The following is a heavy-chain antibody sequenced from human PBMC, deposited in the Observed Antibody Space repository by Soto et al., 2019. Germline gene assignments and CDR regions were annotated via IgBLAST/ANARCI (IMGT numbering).Heavy chain of an antibody. V-gene: IGHV3-23*01. Sequence: SCAASGFTFSSYAMSWVRQAPGKGLEWVSAISGSGGSTYYADSVKGRFTISRDNSKNTPYLQMNSLRAEDTAVYYCAKDLFPITGTTISFDYWGQGTLVTVSS. D-gene: IGHD1-7*01. CDR1: GFTFSSYA. J-gene: IGHJ4*02. CDR3: AKDLFPITGTTISFDY. CDR2: ISGSGGST.